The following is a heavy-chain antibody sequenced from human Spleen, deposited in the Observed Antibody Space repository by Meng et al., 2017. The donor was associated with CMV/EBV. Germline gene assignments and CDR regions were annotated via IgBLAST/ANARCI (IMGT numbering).Heavy chain of an antibody. J-gene: IGHJ4*01. V-gene: IGHV4-34*09. Sequence: LRLSCAVYGGSFSGYYWSWIRQPPGKGLEWIGEINHSESTNYNPSLKSRVTISVDTSKNQFSLKLSSVTAADTAVYYCARTRGRLFDYWGQGTLVTVSS. CDR2: INHSEST. CDR3: ARTRGRLFDY. CDR1: GGSFSGYY.